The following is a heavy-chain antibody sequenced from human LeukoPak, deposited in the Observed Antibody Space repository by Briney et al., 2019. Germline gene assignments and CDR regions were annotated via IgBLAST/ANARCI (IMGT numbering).Heavy chain of an antibody. J-gene: IGHJ4*02. CDR1: GFSFSSYA. CDR2: IRYDGNEK. V-gene: IGHV3-30*02. D-gene: IGHD3-3*02. Sequence: PGGSLRLSCAASGFSFSSYAMHWVRQAPGKGLEWVSSIRYDGNEKYSADSVKGRFTISRDNSKNMLFLQMNSLRAEDTAIYYCAEGILGGVLNDWGQGSLVTVS. CDR3: AEGILGGVLND.